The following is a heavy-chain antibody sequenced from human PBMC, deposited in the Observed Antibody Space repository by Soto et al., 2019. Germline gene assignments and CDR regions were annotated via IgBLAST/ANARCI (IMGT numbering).Heavy chain of an antibody. CDR1: GGSISSSNYY. Sequence: QLQLQESGPGLVKPWETLSLTCTVSGGSISSSNYYWGWIRQPPGKGLEWIGSIYYSGNTNYNPSLNSRVTISADTSKNQFSLRLNSVTAADTAVYYCARRSRQQVPNWFDPWGQGTLVTVSS. CDR3: ARRSRQQVPNWFDP. V-gene: IGHV4-39*01. CDR2: IYYSGNT. J-gene: IGHJ5*02. D-gene: IGHD6-13*01.